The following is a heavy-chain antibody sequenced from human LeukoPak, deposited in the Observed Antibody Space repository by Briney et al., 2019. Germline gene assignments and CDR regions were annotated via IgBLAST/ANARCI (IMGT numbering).Heavy chain of an antibody. CDR1: GYTFTDYY. CDR2: IDPDSGGT. Sequence: GASVKVSCKASGYTFTDYYIHWLRQAPGQGLEWMGRIDPDSGGTRSAHKFLGRVTVTRDTSISTVYMELRWLMSDDAAVYYCARGPSSGAFDIWGQGTMVTVSS. D-gene: IGHD6-6*01. J-gene: IGHJ3*02. CDR3: ARGPSSGAFDI. V-gene: IGHV1-2*06.